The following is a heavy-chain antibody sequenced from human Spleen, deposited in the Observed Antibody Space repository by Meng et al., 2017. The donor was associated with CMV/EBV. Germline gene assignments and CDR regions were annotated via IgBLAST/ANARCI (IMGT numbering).Heavy chain of an antibody. CDR2: INHGGST. V-gene: IGHV4-34*01. CDR1: DSY. J-gene: IGHJ4*02. CDR3: ARAPSLGYCSSTSCPRGTYFDY. Sequence: DSYWSWIRQPPGKGLEWIGEINHGGSTNYNPSLKSRVTISVDTSKNQSSLKLSSVTAADTAVYYCARAPSLGYCSSTSCPRGTYFDYWGQGTLVTVSS. D-gene: IGHD2-2*01.